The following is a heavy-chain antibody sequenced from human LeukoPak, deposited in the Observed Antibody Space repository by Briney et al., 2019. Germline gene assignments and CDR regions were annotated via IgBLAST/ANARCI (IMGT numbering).Heavy chain of an antibody. CDR2: MNPNSGNT. CDR1: GNTFTSYD. J-gene: IGHJ6*03. CDR3: ARVGYSYGLGYYMDV. V-gene: IGHV1-8*03. D-gene: IGHD5-18*01. Sequence: GASVKVSCKASGNTFTSYDINWVRQATGQGLEWMGWMNPNSGNTGYAQKFQGRVTITRNTSISTAYMELSSLRSEDTAVYYCARVGYSYGLGYYMDVWGKGTTVTVSS.